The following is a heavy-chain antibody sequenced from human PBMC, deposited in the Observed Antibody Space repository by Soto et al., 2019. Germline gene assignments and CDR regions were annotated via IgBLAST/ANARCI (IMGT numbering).Heavy chain of an antibody. CDR1: GFTFSSYA. CDR3: AKGILTGYPKSPYYFDY. D-gene: IGHD3-9*01. CDR2: ISGSGGST. V-gene: IGHV3-23*01. J-gene: IGHJ4*02. Sequence: GGSLRLSCAASGFTFSSYAMSWVRQAPGKGLEWVSAISGSGGSTYYADSVKGRFTISRDNSKNTLYLQMNSLRAEDTAVYYCAKGILTGYPKSPYYFDYWGQGTLVTVLL.